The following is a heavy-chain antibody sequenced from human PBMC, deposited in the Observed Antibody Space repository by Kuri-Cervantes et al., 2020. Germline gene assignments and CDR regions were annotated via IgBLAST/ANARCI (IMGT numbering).Heavy chain of an antibody. V-gene: IGHV3-11*04. D-gene: IGHD2-21*02. CDR1: GFTFSDYY. CDR2: ISSSGSTI. CDR3: AKDMVTGDY. J-gene: IGHJ4*02. Sequence: GESLKISCAASGFTFSDYYMSWIRQAPGKGLEWVSYISSSGSTIYYADSVKGRFTISRDNSKNTLYLQMNSLRAEDTAVYYCAKDMVTGDYWGQGTLVTVSS.